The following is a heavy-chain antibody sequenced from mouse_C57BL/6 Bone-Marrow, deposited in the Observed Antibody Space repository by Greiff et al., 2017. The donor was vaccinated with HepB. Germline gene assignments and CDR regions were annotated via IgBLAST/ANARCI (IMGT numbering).Heavy chain of an antibody. J-gene: IGHJ3*01. CDR2: INYDGSST. CDR3: ARGFWFAY. V-gene: IGHV5-16*01. CDR1: GFTFSDYY. Sequence: VMLVESEGGLVQPGSSMKLSCTASGFTFSDYYMAWVRQVPEKGLEWVANINYDGSSTYYLDSLKSRFIISRDNAKNILYLQMSSLKSEDTATYYCARGFWFAYWGQGTLVTVSA.